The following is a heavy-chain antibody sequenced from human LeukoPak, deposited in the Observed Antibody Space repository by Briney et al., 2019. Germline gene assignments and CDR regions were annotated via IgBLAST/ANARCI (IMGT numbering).Heavy chain of an antibody. Sequence: PSQTLSLTCSVSGGSISSGTYYWSWIRQPAGKGLEWIGRIYTTEGTNYNPSLKSRVTISVDTSKNHFSLKLTSVNAADTAVYYCARSPYGNTYFDSWGQGSLVTVSS. J-gene: IGHJ4*02. CDR3: ARSPYGNTYFDS. D-gene: IGHD1/OR15-1a*01. CDR1: GGSISSGTYY. V-gene: IGHV4-61*02. CDR2: IYTTEGT.